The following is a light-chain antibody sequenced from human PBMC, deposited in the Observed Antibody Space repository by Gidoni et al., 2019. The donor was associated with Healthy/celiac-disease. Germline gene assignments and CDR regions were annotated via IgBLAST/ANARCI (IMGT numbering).Light chain of an antibody. V-gene: IGLV2-14*01. CDR3: SSYTSSSTLVV. J-gene: IGLJ2*01. Sequence: QSALTQPASLSGSTGQLLTTSCTGTSSDVGGYNYVSWYQQHPGKAPKLMIYDVSNRPSGVSNRFSGSKSGNTASLTISGLQAEDEADYYCSSYTSSSTLVVFGGGTKLTGL. CDR1: SSDVGGYNY. CDR2: DVS.